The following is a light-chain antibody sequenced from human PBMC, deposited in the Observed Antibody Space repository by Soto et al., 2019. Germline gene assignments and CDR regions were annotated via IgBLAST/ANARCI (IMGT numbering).Light chain of an antibody. CDR2: AAS. Sequence: DIQMTQSPSSLSASVGDRVTITCRASQSISSYLNWYQQKPGKAPQLLIYAASSLQSGVPSRFSGSGSGTDFTLAISSLQPEDCANYYCQQSYSTPHTFGQGTKLEIK. V-gene: IGKV1-39*01. CDR3: QQSYSTPHT. CDR1: QSISSY. J-gene: IGKJ2*01.